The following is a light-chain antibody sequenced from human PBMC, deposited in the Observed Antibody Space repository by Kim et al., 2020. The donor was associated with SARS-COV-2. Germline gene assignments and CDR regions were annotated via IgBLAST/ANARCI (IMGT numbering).Light chain of an antibody. CDR1: SRDVGGYNY. CDR3: SSYTSSSTLG. J-gene: IGLJ2*01. V-gene: IGLV2-14*03. CDR2: DVS. Sequence: GQSFTSACTGTSRDVGGYNYVSWYQQHPGKAPKLMIYDVSNRPSGVSNRFSGSKSGNTASLTISGLQAEDEADYYCSSYTSSSTLGFGGGTKLTVL.